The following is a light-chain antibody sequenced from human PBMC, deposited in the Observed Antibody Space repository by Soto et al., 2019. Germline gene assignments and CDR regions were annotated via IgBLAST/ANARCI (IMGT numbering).Light chain of an antibody. J-gene: IGLJ1*01. CDR2: GAT. V-gene: IGLV2-23*01. CDR1: SSDVGGYNL. Sequence: QSALTQPASVSASPGQSITISCTGRSSDVGGYNLVSWYQQHPGKAPQLMIFGATYRPSGVSNRFSASKSGNTASLTISGLQAEDEADYYCCSSAGSNTYVFGTGTKVTVL. CDR3: CSSAGSNTYV.